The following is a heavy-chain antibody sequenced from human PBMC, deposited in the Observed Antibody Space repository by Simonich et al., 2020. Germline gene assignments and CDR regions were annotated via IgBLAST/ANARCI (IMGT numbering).Heavy chain of an antibody. CDR2: INPNSGGT. D-gene: IGHD6-6*01. CDR1: GYTFTGYY. J-gene: IGHJ6*03. CDR3: ARDRAARYYYYYYMDV. Sequence: QVQLVQSGAEVKKPGASVKVSCKASGYTFTGYYMNWVRQAPGLGLEWKGWINPNSGGTNYAQKFQGRVTMTRDTSISTAYMELSRLRSDDTAVYYCARDRAARYYYYYYMDVWGKGTTVTVSS. V-gene: IGHV1-2*02.